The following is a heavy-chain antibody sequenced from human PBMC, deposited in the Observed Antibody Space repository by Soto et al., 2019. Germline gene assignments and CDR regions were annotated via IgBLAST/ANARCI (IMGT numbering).Heavy chain of an antibody. J-gene: IGHJ5*02. V-gene: IGHV1-18*01. CDR3: ARDRDYDFWSGYRNWFDP. CDR1: GYTFTSYG. Sequence: VASVKVSCKASGYTFTSYGISWVRQAPGEGLEWMGWISAYNGNTNYAQKLQGRVTMTTDTSTSTAYMELRSLRSDDTAVYYCARDRDYDFWSGYRNWFDPWGQGTLVTVSS. D-gene: IGHD3-3*01. CDR2: ISAYNGNT.